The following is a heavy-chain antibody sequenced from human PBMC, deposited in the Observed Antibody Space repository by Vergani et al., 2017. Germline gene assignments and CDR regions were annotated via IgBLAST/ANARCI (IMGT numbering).Heavy chain of an antibody. CDR1: GFTFSTYA. J-gene: IGHJ4*02. CDR3: AGPQGTSAYYYGGFDY. Sequence: EVQLLESGGGLVQPGGSLRLSCAASGFTFSTYAMTWVRQAPGKGLEWVSTISSDGGSTYYADSVKGRFTFSRDNSKNTLSLQMNSLTAEDTAIDYCAGPQGTSAYYYGGFDYWGQGILVTVSS. D-gene: IGHD3-22*01. CDR2: ISSDGGST. V-gene: IGHV3-23*01.